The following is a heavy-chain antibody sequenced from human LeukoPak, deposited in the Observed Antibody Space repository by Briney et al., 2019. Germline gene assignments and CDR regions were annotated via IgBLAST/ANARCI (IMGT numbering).Heavy chain of an antibody. D-gene: IGHD3-3*01. CDR3: ASLRSGTYYYYYMDV. CDR2: IIPIFGTA. J-gene: IGHJ6*03. CDR1: GGTFSSYA. V-gene: IGHV1-69*05. Sequence: SVKVSCKASGGTFSSYAISWVRQAPGQGLEWMGGIIPIFGTANYAQKFQGRVTITTDESTSTAYMELSSLRSEDTAVYYCASLRSGTYYYYYMDVWGKGTTVTVSS.